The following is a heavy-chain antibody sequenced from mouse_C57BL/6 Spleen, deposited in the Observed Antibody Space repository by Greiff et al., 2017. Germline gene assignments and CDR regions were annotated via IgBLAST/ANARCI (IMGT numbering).Heavy chain of an antibody. Sequence: VQLVESGAELVRPGASVTLSCKASGYTFTDYEMHWVKQTPVHGLEWIGAIDPETGGTAYNQKFKGKAILTADKSSSTAYMELRSLTSEDSAVYYCTPRQLRLRGFDYWGQGTTLTVSS. D-gene: IGHD3-2*02. CDR1: GYTFTDYE. CDR3: TPRQLRLRGFDY. V-gene: IGHV1-15*01. CDR2: IDPETGGT. J-gene: IGHJ2*01.